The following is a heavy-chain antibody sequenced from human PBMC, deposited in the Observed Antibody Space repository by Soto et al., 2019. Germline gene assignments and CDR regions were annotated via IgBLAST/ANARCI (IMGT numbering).Heavy chain of an antibody. CDR1: GYTFTGYY. CDR2: INPNSGGT. V-gene: IGHV1-2*02. J-gene: IGHJ3*02. D-gene: IGHD3-22*01. Sequence: GSVKVSCKASGYTFTGYYMHWVRQAPGQGLEWMGWINPNSGGTNYAQKFQGRVTMTRDTSISTAYMELSRLRSGDTAVYYCARAMIVVVTHAFDIWGQGTMVTVSS. CDR3: ARAMIVVVTHAFDI.